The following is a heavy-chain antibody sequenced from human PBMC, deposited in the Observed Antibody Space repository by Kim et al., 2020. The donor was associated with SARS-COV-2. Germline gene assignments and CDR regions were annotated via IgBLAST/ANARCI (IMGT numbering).Heavy chain of an antibody. V-gene: IGHV3-7*03. D-gene: IGHD3-22*01. J-gene: IGHJ4*02. Sequence: GGSLRLSCAASGFTFSSYWMSWVRQAPGKGLEWVANIKQDGSEKYYVDSVKGRFTISRDNAKNSLYLQMNSLRAEDTAVYYCAREEHYYDSSGYYSPMEFWGQGTLVTVSS. CDR3: AREEHYYDSSGYYSPMEF. CDR2: IKQDGSEK. CDR1: GFTFSSYW.